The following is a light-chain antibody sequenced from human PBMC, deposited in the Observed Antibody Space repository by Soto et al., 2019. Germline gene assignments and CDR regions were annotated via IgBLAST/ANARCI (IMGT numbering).Light chain of an antibody. Sequence: QSALTQPRSVSGSPGQSVIISCTGTSSDVGGYNYVSWYQQHPGKAPKLMIYDVTKRPSGVPDRFSGSKSGNTASLIISGLQADDEADYYCCSYAGAYTFGAFGGGTKVTVL. J-gene: IGLJ2*01. CDR2: DVT. CDR1: SSDVGGYNY. CDR3: CSYAGAYTFGA. V-gene: IGLV2-11*01.